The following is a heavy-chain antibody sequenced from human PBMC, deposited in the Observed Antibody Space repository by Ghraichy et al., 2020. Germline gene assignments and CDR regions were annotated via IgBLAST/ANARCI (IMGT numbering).Heavy chain of an antibody. J-gene: IGHJ5*02. CDR2: ISSSSSTI. Sequence: GSLRLSCAASGFTFSSYSMNWVRQAPGKGLEWVSYISSSSSTIYYADSVKGRFTISRDNAKNSLYLQMNSPRAEDTAVYYCARDEDCSGGSCYSRWFDPWGQGTLVTVSS. CDR1: GFTFSSYS. V-gene: IGHV3-48*01. CDR3: ARDEDCSGGSCYSRWFDP. D-gene: IGHD2-15*01.